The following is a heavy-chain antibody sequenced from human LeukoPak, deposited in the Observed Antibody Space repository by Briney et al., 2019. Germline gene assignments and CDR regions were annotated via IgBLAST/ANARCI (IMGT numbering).Heavy chain of an antibody. CDR1: GFIISNNY. CDR3: ATGGFWGSSVAFDI. J-gene: IGHJ3*02. D-gene: IGHD3-16*01. V-gene: IGHV3-53*01. CDR2: FYGGGST. Sequence: GGSLRLSCAASGFIISNNYMSWVRQAPGKGLEWVSVFYGGGSTYYADFVKGRFTISRDNSMNTLYLQMSSLRAEDTAVYYCATGGFWGSSVAFDIWGQGTMVTVSS.